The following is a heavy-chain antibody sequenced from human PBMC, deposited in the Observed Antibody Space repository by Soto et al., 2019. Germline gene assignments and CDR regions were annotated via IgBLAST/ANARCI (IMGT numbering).Heavy chain of an antibody. Sequence: SETLSLTCAVYGGSFSGYYWSWIRQPPGKGLEWIGEINHSGSTNYNPSLKSRVTISVDTSKNQFSLKLSSVTAADTAVYYCARGPIVVVVAATPIFDYWGQGTLVTVSS. J-gene: IGHJ4*02. D-gene: IGHD2-15*01. CDR1: GGSFSGYY. CDR3: ARGPIVVVVAATPIFDY. V-gene: IGHV4-34*01. CDR2: INHSGST.